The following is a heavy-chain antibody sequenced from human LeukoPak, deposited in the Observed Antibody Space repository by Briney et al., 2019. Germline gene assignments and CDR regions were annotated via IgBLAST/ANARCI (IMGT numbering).Heavy chain of an antibody. CDR1: AFTFSNVW. CDR2: IRSKTDGGKT. D-gene: IGHD5-18*01. J-gene: IGHJ4*02. CDR3: TIPASGYSYGVLDS. Sequence: GGSLRLSCAASAFTFSNVWMSWVRQAPGKGLEWVGRIRSKTDGGKTDYAAPVKGRFTISRDDSKNTLYLQMDSLKTEDTAVYYCTIPASGYSYGVLDSWGQGALVTVSS. V-gene: IGHV3-15*01.